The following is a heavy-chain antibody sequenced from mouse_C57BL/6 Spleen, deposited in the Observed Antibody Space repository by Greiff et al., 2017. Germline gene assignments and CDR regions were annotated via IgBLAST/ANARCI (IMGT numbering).Heavy chain of an antibody. D-gene: IGHD1-1*01. Sequence: EVQVVESEGGLVQPGSSMKLSCTASGFTFSDYYMAWVRQVPEKGLEWVANINYDGSSTYYLDSLKSRFIISRDNAKNILYLQMSSLKSEDTATYYCARALYGSLDYWGQGTTLTVSS. J-gene: IGHJ2*01. CDR3: ARALYGSLDY. CDR1: GFTFSDYY. V-gene: IGHV5-16*01. CDR2: INYDGSST.